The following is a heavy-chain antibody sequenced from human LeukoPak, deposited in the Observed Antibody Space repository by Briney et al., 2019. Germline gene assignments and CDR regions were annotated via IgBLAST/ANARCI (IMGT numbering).Heavy chain of an antibody. Sequence: SETLSLTCAVSGYSISSGYNWGWIRQPPGKGLEWMGSIYHSGSTYYNPSLKSRVTISVDTSKNQFSLKLSSVTAADTAVYYCARHAVGAIVDYYYYYMDVWGKGTTVTVSS. CDR3: ARHAVGAIVDYYYYYMDV. J-gene: IGHJ6*03. CDR1: GYSISSGYN. V-gene: IGHV4-38-2*01. D-gene: IGHD1-26*01. CDR2: IYHSGST.